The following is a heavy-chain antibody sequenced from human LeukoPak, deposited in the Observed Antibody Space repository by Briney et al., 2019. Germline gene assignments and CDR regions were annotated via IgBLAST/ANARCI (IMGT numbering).Heavy chain of an antibody. CDR1: GFTFSSYW. V-gene: IGHV3-7*03. J-gene: IGHJ4*02. CDR2: IKQDGSEK. CDR3: AKAPDVDAYYFDY. D-gene: IGHD5-24*01. Sequence: GGSLRLSCAASGFTFSSYWMSWVRQAPGKGLEWVANIKQDGSEKYYVDSVKGRFTISRDNAKNSLYLQMNSLRAEDTAVYYCAKAPDVDAYYFDYWGQGTLVTVSS.